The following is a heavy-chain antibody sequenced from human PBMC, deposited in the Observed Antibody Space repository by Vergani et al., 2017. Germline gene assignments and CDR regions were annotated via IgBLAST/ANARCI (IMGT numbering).Heavy chain of an antibody. CDR3: ARDFNLRYCSSTSCYSYWFDP. V-gene: IGHV4-61*02. J-gene: IGHJ5*02. CDR2: IYTSGST. Sequence: QVQLQESGPGLVKPSQTLSLTCTVSGGSISSGSYYWSWIRQPAGKGLEWFGRIYTSGSTNYNPSLKSRVTMSVDTSKNQFSLKLSSVTAADTAVYYCARDFNLRYCSSTSCYSYWFDPWGQGTLVTVSS. CDR1: GGSISSGSYY. D-gene: IGHD2-2*01.